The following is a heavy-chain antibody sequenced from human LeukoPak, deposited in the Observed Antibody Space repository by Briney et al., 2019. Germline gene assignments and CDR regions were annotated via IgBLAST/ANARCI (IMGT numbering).Heavy chain of an antibody. J-gene: IGHJ4*02. CDR3: ARDYDSSGSFDY. Sequence: GGSLRLSCAVSGFTFRSYTMTWVRQAPGKGLEWVSSISSTNNYIFYADSVKGRFTISRDNAKNSLYLQMNGLGAEDTAVYYCARDYDSSGSFDYWGRGTLVAVSS. V-gene: IGHV3-21*01. D-gene: IGHD3-22*01. CDR1: GFTFRSYT. CDR2: ISSTNNYI.